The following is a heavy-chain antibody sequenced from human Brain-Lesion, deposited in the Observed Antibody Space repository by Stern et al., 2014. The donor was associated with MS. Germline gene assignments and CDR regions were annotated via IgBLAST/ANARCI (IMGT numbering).Heavy chain of an antibody. Sequence: EVQLVESGGDLVKPGGSLRLSCPASGFTFSTYWMHWVPQAPGKGLVWGSRIHGDGRRTSYADSVKGRFTISRDNAKNTLYVQMNSLRVEDTAVYYCARAHVDTWDWFDPWGQGTLVTVSS. J-gene: IGHJ5*02. CDR3: ARAHVDTWDWFDP. V-gene: IGHV3-74*02. CDR2: IHGDGRRT. D-gene: IGHD5-18*01. CDR1: GFTFSTYW.